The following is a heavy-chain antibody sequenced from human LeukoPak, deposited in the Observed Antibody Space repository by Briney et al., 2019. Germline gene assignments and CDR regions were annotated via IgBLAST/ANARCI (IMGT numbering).Heavy chain of an antibody. D-gene: IGHD3-10*01. CDR2: ISYDGSNK. J-gene: IGHJ5*02. CDR1: GFTFSSYG. CDR3: AKSGLLWFGELLPNWFDP. Sequence: GGSLRLSCAASGFTFSSYGMHWVCQAPGKGLEWVAVISYDGSNKYYADSVKGRFTISRDNSKNTLYLQMNSLRAEDTAVYYCAKSGLLWFGELLPNWFDPWGQGTLVTVSS. V-gene: IGHV3-30*18.